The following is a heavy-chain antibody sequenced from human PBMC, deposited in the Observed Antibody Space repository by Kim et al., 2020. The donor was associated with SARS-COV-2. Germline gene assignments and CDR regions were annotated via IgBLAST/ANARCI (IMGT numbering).Heavy chain of an antibody. J-gene: IGHJ6*02. CDR3: ARGGWHYYYYYGMDV. V-gene: IGHV4-59*13. Sequence: SETLSLTCTVSGGSISSYYWSWIRQPPGKGLEWIGYIYYNGSTNYNPSLKSRVTISVDTSKNQFSLKLSSVTAADTAVYYCARGGWHYYYYYGMDVWGQGTTVTVSS. CDR1: GGSISSYY. CDR2: IYYNGST. D-gene: IGHD2-15*01.